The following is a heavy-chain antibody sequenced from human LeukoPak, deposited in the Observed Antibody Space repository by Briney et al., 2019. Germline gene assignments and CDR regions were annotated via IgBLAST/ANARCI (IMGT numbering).Heavy chain of an antibody. Sequence: SETLSLTCTVSGGSISSSSYHWGWIRQPPGKGLEWIGNIYYSGSTNYNPSLKSRVTISVDTSKNQFSLKLSSVTAADTAVYYCARRVRYSRGGYYYYYMDVWGKGTTVTISS. CDR1: GGSISSSSYH. CDR2: IYYSGST. D-gene: IGHD6-13*01. CDR3: ARRVRYSRGGYYYYYMDV. V-gene: IGHV4-39*07. J-gene: IGHJ6*03.